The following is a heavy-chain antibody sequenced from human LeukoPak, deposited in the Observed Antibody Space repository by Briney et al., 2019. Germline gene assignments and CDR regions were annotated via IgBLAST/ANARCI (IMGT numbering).Heavy chain of an antibody. CDR2: ISAYNGNT. CDR1: GYTFTSYG. D-gene: IGHD4-23*01. CDR3: ARETGLTTVVTPYYYYYMDV. J-gene: IGHJ6*03. Sequence: ASVKVSCKASGYTFTSYGISWVRQAPGQGLEWMGWISAYNGNTNYAQKLQGRVTMTTDTSTSTAYMELRSLRFDDTAVYYCARETGLTTVVTPYYYYYMDVWGKGTTVTISS. V-gene: IGHV1-18*01.